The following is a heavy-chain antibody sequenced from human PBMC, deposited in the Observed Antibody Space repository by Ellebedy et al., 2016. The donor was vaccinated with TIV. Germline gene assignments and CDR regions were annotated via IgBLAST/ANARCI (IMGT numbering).Heavy chain of an antibody. Sequence: PGGSLRLSCTVSGDSISGSYWNWIRQRPGRGLEWIGCIYYTGTTYYNPSLKSRVTISLDTSKNQFSLKVNSVTAADTAVYYCARTNAFDIWGRGTMVTVSS. CDR3: ARTNAFDI. CDR2: IYYTGTT. CDR1: GDSISGSY. V-gene: IGHV4-59*01. J-gene: IGHJ3*02.